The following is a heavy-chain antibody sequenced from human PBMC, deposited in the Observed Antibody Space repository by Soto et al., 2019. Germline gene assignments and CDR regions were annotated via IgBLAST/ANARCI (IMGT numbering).Heavy chain of an antibody. D-gene: IGHD1-26*01. J-gene: IGHJ2*01. CDR3: AKNSGGGSYTNWSFAV. V-gene: IGHV3-23*01. CDR2: IHGDGDYS. CDR1: GFMFSCCA. Sequence: EVQLLDSGGGLVQPGGSLRLSCAASGFMFSCCAMSWVRQAPGKGLEWVSTIHGDGDYSHYTDSVEGRFTISRDNYRNKLYLYMNSMRGDDTDVYYCAKNSGGGSYTNWSFAVWCRGTLVTVSS.